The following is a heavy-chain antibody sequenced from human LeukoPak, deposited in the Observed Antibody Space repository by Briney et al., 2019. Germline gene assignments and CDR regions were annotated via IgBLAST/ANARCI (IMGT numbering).Heavy chain of an antibody. CDR1: GFTFGDYV. Sequence: GGSLRLSCTASGFTFGDYVMSWVRQAPGKGLEWVSSISSRSSYIYYADSLKGRFTISRDNAKNSLYLNIHSLRAEDTAVYYCARDRADPDYGDYVFAYWGQGTLVTVSS. D-gene: IGHD4-17*01. CDR2: ISSRSSYI. CDR3: ARDRADPDYGDYVFAY. V-gene: IGHV3-21*01. J-gene: IGHJ4*02.